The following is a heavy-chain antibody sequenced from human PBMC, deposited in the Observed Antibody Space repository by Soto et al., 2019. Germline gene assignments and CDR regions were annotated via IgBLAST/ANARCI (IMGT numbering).Heavy chain of an antibody. CDR3: GRAQFYSGSGNYYKLMFAP. J-gene: IGHJ5*02. D-gene: IGHD3-10*01. CDR2: IYHSGTT. V-gene: IGHV4-30-2*01. CDR1: GGSVSAAGYS. Sequence: QLQLQESGSGLVKPSETLALTCAVSGGSVSAAGYSWGWIRQRPGGGLEWIGYIYHSGTTLYNPSLKTRPTKSLDRSNKRFTLILNSITAADTAVYYCGRAQFYSGSGNYYKLMFAPCGQGTQVTVSS.